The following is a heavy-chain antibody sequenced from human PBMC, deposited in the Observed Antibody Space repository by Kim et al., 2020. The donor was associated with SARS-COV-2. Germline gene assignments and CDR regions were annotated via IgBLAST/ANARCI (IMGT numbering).Heavy chain of an antibody. V-gene: IGHV4-39*01. CDR2: IYYSGST. Sequence: SETLSLTCTVSGGSISSSSYYWGWIRQPPGKGLEWIGSIYYSGSTYYNPSLKSRVTISVDTSKNQFSLKLSSVTAADTAVYYCARQGGRITGRFLEWSKKGINWFDPWGQGTLVTVSS. CDR3: ARQGGRITGRFLEWSKKGINWFDP. J-gene: IGHJ5*02. D-gene: IGHD3-3*01. CDR1: GGSISSSSYY.